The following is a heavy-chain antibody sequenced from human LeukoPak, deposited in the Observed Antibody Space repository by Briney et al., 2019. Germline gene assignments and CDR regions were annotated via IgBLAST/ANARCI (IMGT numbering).Heavy chain of an antibody. V-gene: IGHV3-33*08. CDR3: ARDPQYRSGGSCYSRYSFDY. CDR1: GFTFRSYG. D-gene: IGHD2-15*01. Sequence: TGGSLRLSCAASGFTFRSYGMHWVRQAPGKGLEWVAIIWYDGNNKYYADSVKGRFTISRDNSKNMLFLQMNSLRAEDTAVYYCARDPQYRSGGSCYSRYSFDYWGQGTLVTVSS. J-gene: IGHJ4*02. CDR2: IWYDGNNK.